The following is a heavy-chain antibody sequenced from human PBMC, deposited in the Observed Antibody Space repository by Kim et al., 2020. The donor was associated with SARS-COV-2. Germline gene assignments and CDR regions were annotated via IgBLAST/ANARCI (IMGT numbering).Heavy chain of an antibody. D-gene: IGHD3-3*01. J-gene: IGHJ5*02. V-gene: IGHV1-3*01. CDR3: ARDGYDFWSGYSSSYNWFDP. Sequence: ASVKVSCKASGYTFTSYAMHWVRQAPGQRLEWMGWINAGNGNTKYSQKFQGRVTITRDTSASTAYMELSSLRSEDTAVYYCARDGYDFWSGYSSSYNWFDPWGQGTLVTVSS. CDR2: INAGNGNT. CDR1: GYTFTSYA.